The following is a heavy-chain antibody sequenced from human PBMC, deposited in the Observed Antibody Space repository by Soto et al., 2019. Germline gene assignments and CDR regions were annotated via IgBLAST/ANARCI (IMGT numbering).Heavy chain of an antibody. Sequence: QVQLEQSGAEVKKPGASVKVSCKVSGYTFTNYYLHWVRQAPGQGLEWMGWINPNSGGTSYAQKLQGWVTMTRDTHISTAYMELNRLTSDDTAIYCCARVLGGIPILAYWGQGTLVTVSS. J-gene: IGHJ4*02. V-gene: IGHV1-2*04. CDR2: INPNSGGT. D-gene: IGHD2-15*01. CDR1: GYTFTNYY. CDR3: ARVLGGIPILAY.